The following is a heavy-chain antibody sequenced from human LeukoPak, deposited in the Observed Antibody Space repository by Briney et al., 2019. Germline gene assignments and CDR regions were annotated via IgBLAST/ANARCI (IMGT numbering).Heavy chain of an antibody. J-gene: IGHJ4*02. D-gene: IGHD4-17*01. CDR3: AKTPPPSDRGDFSYPFDF. CDR1: GFTFSTCA. V-gene: IGHV3-23*01. Sequence: GGSLRLSCAASGFTFSTCAMSWVRQAPGKGLEWVAGIASSLGATYYAGSVKGWFRISRDNSKSTLNLQMNRLRTEDTAIYYCAKTPPPSDRGDFSYPFDFWGQGTLVTVSS. CDR2: IASSLGAT.